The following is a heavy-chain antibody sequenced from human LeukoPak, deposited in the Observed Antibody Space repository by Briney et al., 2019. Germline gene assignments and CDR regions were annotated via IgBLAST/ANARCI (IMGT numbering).Heavy chain of an antibody. D-gene: IGHD3-22*01. J-gene: IGHJ4*02. V-gene: IGHV1-18*01. CDR2: ISAYNGST. CDR1: GYTFTSYG. CDR3: ARDSGDSGYHNFDY. Sequence: ASVKVSCKASGYTFTSYGISWVRQAPGQGLEWMGWISAYNGSTNYAQKLQGRVTMTTDTSTSTAYMELRSLRSDDTAVYYCARDSGDSGYHNFDYWGQGTLVTVSS.